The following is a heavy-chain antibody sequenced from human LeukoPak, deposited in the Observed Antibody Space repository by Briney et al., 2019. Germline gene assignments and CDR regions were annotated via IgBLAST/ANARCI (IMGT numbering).Heavy chain of an antibody. D-gene: IGHD3-9*01. CDR3: ARAGSYSDILTGQNWFDP. V-gene: IGHV3-48*01. Sequence: GGSLRLSCAASGFTFSHYSMNWVRQAPGKGLEWVSYIGSSSSTIYYAGSVRGRFTISRDNAKNSLYLQMNSLRAEDTAVYYCARAGSYSDILTGQNWFDPWGQGTLVTVSS. CDR2: IGSSSSTI. J-gene: IGHJ5*02. CDR1: GFTFSHYS.